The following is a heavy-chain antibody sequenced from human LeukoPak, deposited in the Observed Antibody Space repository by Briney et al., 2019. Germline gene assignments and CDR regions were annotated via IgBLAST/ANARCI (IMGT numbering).Heavy chain of an antibody. Sequence: GGSLRLSCSASGFTFSISAMHWVRQAPGKGLEYVSVISDNGGSTYYADSVKGRFIISRDNSKNTLYLQMSSLRTEDTAVYYCVKDSWGFHYWGQGTLVTVSS. CDR3: VKDSWGFHY. D-gene: IGHD7-27*01. CDR2: ISDNGGST. V-gene: IGHV3-64D*09. J-gene: IGHJ4*02. CDR1: GFTFSISA.